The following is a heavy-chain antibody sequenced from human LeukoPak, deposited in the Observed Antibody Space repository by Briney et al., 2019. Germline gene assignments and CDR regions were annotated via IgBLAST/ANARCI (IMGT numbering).Heavy chain of an antibody. Sequence: GASVKVSCKASAYTFTSYDINWVRQATGQGLEWMGWMNPNSGNTGYAQKFQGRVTMTRNTSISTAYMELSSLRSEDTAVYYCARGLAYYYDSSGYLYYYYMDVWGKGTTVTISS. V-gene: IGHV1-8*01. CDR3: ARGLAYYYDSSGYLYYYYMDV. D-gene: IGHD3-22*01. J-gene: IGHJ6*03. CDR2: MNPNSGNT. CDR1: AYTFTSYD.